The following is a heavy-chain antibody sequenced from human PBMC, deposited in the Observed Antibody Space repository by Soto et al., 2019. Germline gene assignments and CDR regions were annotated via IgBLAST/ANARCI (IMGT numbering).Heavy chain of an antibody. CDR2: IYPGDSDT. J-gene: IGHJ3*02. CDR1: GYSFTSCW. Sequence: GESLKISCKASGYSFTSCWIGWVRQMPCKGLEWMGIIYPGDSDTRYSPSFQGQVIISADKSISTAYLQWSSLKASDTAKYYCARRAGWNPSRPDDFDIWGQGTMVTVSS. D-gene: IGHD1-1*01. CDR3: ARRAGWNPSRPDDFDI. V-gene: IGHV5-51*01.